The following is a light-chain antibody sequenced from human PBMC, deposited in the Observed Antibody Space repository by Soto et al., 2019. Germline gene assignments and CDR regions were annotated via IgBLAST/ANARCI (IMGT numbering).Light chain of an antibody. CDR3: QQYNNWPPIT. J-gene: IGKJ3*01. Sequence: EIVMTQSPATLSVSPGERATLACRASQSVSGNLAWYQQKPGQAPRLLIYAASTRATGIPARFSGSGSGTEFTLTISSLQSEDFAVYYCQQYNNWPPITVGPGTKVDIK. CDR2: AAS. V-gene: IGKV3-15*01. CDR1: QSVSGN.